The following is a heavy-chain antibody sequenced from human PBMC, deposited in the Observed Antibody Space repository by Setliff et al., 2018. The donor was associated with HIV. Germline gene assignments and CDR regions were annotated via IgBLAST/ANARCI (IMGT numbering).Heavy chain of an antibody. J-gene: IGHJ5*02. CDR1: GGSISSSSYY. D-gene: IGHD2-2*01. CDR2: IYYSGSN. V-gene: IGHV4-39*07. CDR3: ARGGTSSNWFGP. Sequence: PSETLSLTCTVSGGSISSSSYYWGWIRQPPGKGLEWIGSIYYSGSNYYNPSLKSRVTISLDTSKNQFSLKLTSVTAADTAVYYCARGGTSSNWFGPWGQGTLVTV.